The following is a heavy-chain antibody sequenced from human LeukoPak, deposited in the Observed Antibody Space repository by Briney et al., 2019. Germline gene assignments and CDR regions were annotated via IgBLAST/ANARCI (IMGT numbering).Heavy chain of an antibody. CDR2: IYYSGST. CDR3: ASSESKGWFDP. Sequence: SETLSLTCTVSGGSISSGDYYWSWIRQPPGKGLEWIGYIYYSGSTYYNPSLKSRVTISVDTSKNQFSLKLSSVTAADTAVYYCASSESKGWFDPWGQGTLVTVSS. D-gene: IGHD6-19*01. V-gene: IGHV4-30-4*01. CDR1: GGSISSGDYY. J-gene: IGHJ5*02.